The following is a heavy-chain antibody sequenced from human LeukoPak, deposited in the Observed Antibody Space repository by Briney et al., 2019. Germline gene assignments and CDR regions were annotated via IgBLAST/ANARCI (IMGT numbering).Heavy chain of an antibody. J-gene: IGHJ4*02. Sequence: PVRSLRLSCTASGFTFSDCAMSWFRQAPGKGLEWVGFIRREAYGGTTEYAASVEGRFTISRDDSKIIAYLQMNSLKTEDTAIYYCTNDFGGNSGSGYWGQGTLVTVSS. CDR1: GFTFSDCA. V-gene: IGHV3-49*03. CDR2: IRREAYGGTT. CDR3: TNDFGGNSGSGY. D-gene: IGHD4-23*01.